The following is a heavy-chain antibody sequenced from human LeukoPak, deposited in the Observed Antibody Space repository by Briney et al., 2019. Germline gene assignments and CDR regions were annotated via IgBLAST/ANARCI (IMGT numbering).Heavy chain of an antibody. D-gene: IGHD2-2*01. Sequence: GGSLRLSCAASGFTFGSYSMNWVRQAPGKGLEWVSSISSSSSYIYYADSVKGRFTISRDNAKNSLYLQMNSLRAEDTAVYYCARDQCSSTSCYGVYWGQGTLVTVSS. CDR3: ARDQCSSTSCYGVY. CDR1: GFTFGSYS. J-gene: IGHJ4*02. V-gene: IGHV3-21*01. CDR2: ISSSSSYI.